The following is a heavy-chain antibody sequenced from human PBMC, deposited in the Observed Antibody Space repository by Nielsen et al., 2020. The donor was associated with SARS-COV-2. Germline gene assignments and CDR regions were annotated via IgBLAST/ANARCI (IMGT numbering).Heavy chain of an antibody. CDR2: INPSGGST. Sequence: ASVKASCKASGYTFTSCYMHWVRQAPGQGLEWMGIINPSGGSTSYAQKFQGRVTMTRDTSTSTVYMELSSLRSEDTAVYYCAREDQWGRWLRLFDYWGQGTLVTVSS. V-gene: IGHV1-46*01. CDR3: AREDQWGRWLRLFDY. CDR1: GYTFTSCY. J-gene: IGHJ4*02. D-gene: IGHD5-24*01.